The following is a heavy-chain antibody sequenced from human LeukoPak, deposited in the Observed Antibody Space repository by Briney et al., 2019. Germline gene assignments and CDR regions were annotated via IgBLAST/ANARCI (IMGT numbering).Heavy chain of an antibody. D-gene: IGHD6-19*01. Sequence: ASVKVSCKASGYTFTSYGISWVRQAPGQGLEWMGWISAYNGNTNYAQKLQGRVTMTTDTSTSTAYMELRSLRSDDTAVYYCARDSRAGYSSGCPFWGQGTLVTVSS. CDR2: ISAYNGNT. CDR3: ARDSRAGYSSGCPF. CDR1: GYTFTSYG. J-gene: IGHJ4*02. V-gene: IGHV1-18*01.